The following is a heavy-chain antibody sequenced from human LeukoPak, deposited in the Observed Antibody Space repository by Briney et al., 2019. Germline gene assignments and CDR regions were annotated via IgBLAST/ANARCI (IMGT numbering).Heavy chain of an antibody. CDR1: GSTFSSYA. D-gene: IGHD2-15*01. CDR2: ISGSGGST. J-gene: IGHJ4*02. Sequence: GGSLRLSCAASGSTFSSYAMSWVRQAPGKGLEWVSAISGSGGSTYYADSVKGRFTISRDNSKNTLYLQMNSLRAEDTAVYYCARDIVVVVDANTWGFDYWGQGTLVTVSS. V-gene: IGHV3-23*01. CDR3: ARDIVVVVDANTWGFDY.